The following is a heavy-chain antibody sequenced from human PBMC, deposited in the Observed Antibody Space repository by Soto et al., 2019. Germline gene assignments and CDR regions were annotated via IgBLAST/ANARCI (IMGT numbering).Heavy chain of an antibody. J-gene: IGHJ3*02. V-gene: IGHV3-15*01. D-gene: IGHD3-10*01. CDR2: IKSKTDGGTT. Sequence: TGGSLRLSCAASGFTFSNAWMSWVRQAPGKGLEWVGRIKSKTDGGTTDYAAPVKGRFTISRDDSKNTLYLQMNSLKTEDTAAYYCTTDPMGAKPALAFDIWGQGTMVTVSS. CDR1: GFTFSNAW. CDR3: TTDPMGAKPALAFDI.